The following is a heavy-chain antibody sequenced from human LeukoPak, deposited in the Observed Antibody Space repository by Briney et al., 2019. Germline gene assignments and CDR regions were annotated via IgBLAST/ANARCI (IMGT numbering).Heavy chain of an antibody. CDR1: GASITRGGFY. CDR3: ARDLRIGVDSPNRSDP. Sequence: PSETLSLTCTVSGASITRGGFYWTWIRRPPGKGLEWIGNVFHDGNTRYNPSLEGRVTISVDRSKNDFSLNLSSVTAADTAVYYCARDLRIGVDSPNRSDPWGQGTLVTVSS. D-gene: IGHD2-2*01. V-gene: IGHV4-30-2*01. J-gene: IGHJ5*02. CDR2: VFHDGNT.